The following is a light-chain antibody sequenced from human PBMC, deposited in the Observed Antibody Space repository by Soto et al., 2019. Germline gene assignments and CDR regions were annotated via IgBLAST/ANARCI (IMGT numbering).Light chain of an antibody. J-gene: IGKJ3*01. CDR2: WGS. CDR3: LLALHTSIT. V-gene: IGKV2-28*01. Sequence: DIVMTPSPLSLPVTPGEPASISCRSSQRLLHSNGNNYLDWYLQKPGQSQQLLIYWGSNRASGVRDRFSGSVSGTDFKLKISRVEAAYVGVYYCLLALHTSITFVPGTKVVIK. CDR1: QRLLHSNGNNY.